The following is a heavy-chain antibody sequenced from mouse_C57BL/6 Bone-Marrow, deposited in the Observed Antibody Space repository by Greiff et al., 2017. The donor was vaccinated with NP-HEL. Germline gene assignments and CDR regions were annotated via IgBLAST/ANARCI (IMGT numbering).Heavy chain of an antibody. Sequence: VKLQESGAELVKPGASVKLSCKASGYTFTSYWMTWVKQRPGQGLEWIGIIHPSSGSTNYNEKFKSKATLTVDTSSSTAYMQLSSLTSEDSAVYYGARRVVADYYAMGDWGKGPSVTV. D-gene: IGHD1-1*01. CDR3: ARRVVADYYAMGD. J-gene: IGHJ4*01. CDR1: GYTFTSYW. CDR2: IHPSSGST. V-gene: IGHV1-64*01.